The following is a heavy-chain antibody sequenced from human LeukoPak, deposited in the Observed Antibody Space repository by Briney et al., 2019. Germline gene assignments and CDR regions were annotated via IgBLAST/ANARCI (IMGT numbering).Heavy chain of an antibody. CDR1: VCTFTSYY. D-gene: IGHD2/OR15-2a*01. V-gene: IGHV1-46*01. Sequence: ASVKVSCKASVCTFTSYYMHWVRQAPGQGLEWMGIINPSGGSTSYTQKFQGRVTMTRDTSTTTVYMELSSLRSQDTAVYYCARHKEVGDYYYFDYWGQGTLVTVSS. CDR2: INPSGGST. J-gene: IGHJ4*02. CDR3: ARHKEVGDYYYFDY.